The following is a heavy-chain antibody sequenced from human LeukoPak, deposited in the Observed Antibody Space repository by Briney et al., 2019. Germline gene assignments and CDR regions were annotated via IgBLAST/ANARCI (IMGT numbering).Heavy chain of an antibody. CDR1: GYTFIAYY. Sequence: ASVKVSCKASGYTFIAYYMHWVRQAPGQGLEWMGWINPNSGGTDYAQKFQDRVTMTRDTSISTAYMEVSRLRSDDTAVYYCARGCPYSSGWYDDYWGQGTLVTVAS. J-gene: IGHJ4*02. D-gene: IGHD6-19*01. CDR2: INPNSGGT. CDR3: ARGCPYSSGWYDDY. V-gene: IGHV1-2*02.